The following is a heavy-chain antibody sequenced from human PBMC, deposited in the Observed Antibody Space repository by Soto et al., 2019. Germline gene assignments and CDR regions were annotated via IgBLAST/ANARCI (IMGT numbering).Heavy chain of an antibody. Sequence: QVHLVESGGGVVQPGRSLRLSCAASGFTFSSHGMHWIRQAPGKGLEWVAVIPYDGSHQYYADSVKGRFSISIDNSKNTLYLQMNSLRAEDTAVYYCAKLRVLEWEVQESDYWGQGTLVSVSS. J-gene: IGHJ4*02. CDR3: AKLRVLEWEVQESDY. V-gene: IGHV3-30*18. CDR2: IPYDGSHQ. D-gene: IGHD3-3*01. CDR1: GFTFSSHG.